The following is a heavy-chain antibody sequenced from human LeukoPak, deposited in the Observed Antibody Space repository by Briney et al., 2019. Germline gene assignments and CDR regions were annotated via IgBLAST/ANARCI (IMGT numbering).Heavy chain of an antibody. D-gene: IGHD3-22*01. CDR2: IYPGDSDT. V-gene: IGHV5-51*01. Sequence: GESLKFSCKGSGYSFTSYWIGWVRQMAGKGLELVGFIYPGDSDTRYSPSFQGHVTISVDKSISTAYLQWTSLKASDSAMYYSVRSSGRRHFDYWGQGTLVTASS. CDR3: VRSSGRRHFDY. J-gene: IGHJ4*02. CDR1: GYSFTSYW.